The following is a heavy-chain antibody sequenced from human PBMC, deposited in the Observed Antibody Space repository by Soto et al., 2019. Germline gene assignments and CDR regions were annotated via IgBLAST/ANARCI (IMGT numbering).Heavy chain of an antibody. CDR1: GFTFSSYG. CDR3: AKDGFPLGYYYGMDV. Sequence: QVQLVESGGGVVQPGRSLRLSCAASGFTFSSYGMHWVRQAPGKGLEWVAVISYDGSNKYYADSVKGRFTISRDNSKNTLYLQMNGLRAEDTAVYYCAKDGFPLGYYYGMDVWGQGTTVTVSS. V-gene: IGHV3-30*18. CDR2: ISYDGSNK. J-gene: IGHJ6*02. D-gene: IGHD5-12*01.